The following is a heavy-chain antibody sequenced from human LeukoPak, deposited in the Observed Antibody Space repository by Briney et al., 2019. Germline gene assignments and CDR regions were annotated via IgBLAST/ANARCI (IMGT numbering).Heavy chain of an antibody. CDR1: GYIFTGYY. CDR2: INPNNGGT. D-gene: IGHD1-14*01. J-gene: IGHJ1*01. V-gene: IGHV1-2*06. CDR3: ARDREPLGY. Sequence: ASPKLSCKASGYIFTGYYMHWVRQAPGQGLEWMGRINPNNGGTNYAQKFQGRVTMTRDTSISTAYMELSSLRSDDSSVYFCARDREPLGYWGQGTLVTVSS.